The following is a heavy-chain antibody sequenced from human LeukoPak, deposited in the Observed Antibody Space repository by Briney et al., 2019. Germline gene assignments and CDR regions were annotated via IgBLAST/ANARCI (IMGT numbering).Heavy chain of an antibody. J-gene: IGHJ4*02. CDR3: AKGGRTIFGVVIASFDY. CDR1: GFTFSNSA. D-gene: IGHD3-3*01. CDR2: ITGGGST. V-gene: IGHV3-23*01. Sequence: GGSLRLSCAASGFTFSNSAMNWVRQAPGEGLEWVSTITGGGSTYYADSVKGRFTISRDNSKNTLYLQMNSLRAEDTAVYYCAKGGRTIFGVVIASFDYWGQGTLVTVSS.